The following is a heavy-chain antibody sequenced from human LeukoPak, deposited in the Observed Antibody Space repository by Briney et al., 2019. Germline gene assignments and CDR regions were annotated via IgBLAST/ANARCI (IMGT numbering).Heavy chain of an antibody. CDR3: ARGPDRLLRYFGWFDP. Sequence: ASVKVSCKASGYTFTSYYMHWVRQAPGQGLEWMGIINPSGGSTSYAQRFQGRVTMTSDTSTNTVYMELSSLRSEDTAVYYCARGPDRLLRYFGWFDPWGQGTLITVSS. J-gene: IGHJ5*02. V-gene: IGHV1-46*01. CDR2: INPSGGST. D-gene: IGHD3-9*01. CDR1: GYTFTSYY.